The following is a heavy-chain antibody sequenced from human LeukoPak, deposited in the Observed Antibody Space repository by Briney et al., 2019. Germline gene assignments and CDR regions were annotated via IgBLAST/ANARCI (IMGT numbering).Heavy chain of an antibody. Sequence: PGGSLRLSCAASGFTFSNAWMSWVRQAPGKGLERVGRIKSKTFGGTTDYAAPVKGRFTISRDDSKNTLYLHMNTLKTEDTAIYYCTTLGAFDYWGQGTLVTVSS. CDR3: TTLGAFDY. V-gene: IGHV3-15*01. D-gene: IGHD3-16*01. CDR2: IKSKTFGGTT. CDR1: GFTFSNAW. J-gene: IGHJ4*02.